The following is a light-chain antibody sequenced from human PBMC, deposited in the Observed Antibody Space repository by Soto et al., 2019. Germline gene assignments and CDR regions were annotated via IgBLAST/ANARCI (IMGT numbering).Light chain of an antibody. J-gene: IGLJ2*01. V-gene: IGLV2-14*01. CDR2: DVS. CDR3: SSYTSSSTKV. Sequence: QSALTQPASVSGSPGQSITISCTGTSRDVGGYNYVSWYQQHPGKAPKLMIYDVSNRPSGVSNRFSGSKSGNTASLTISGLQAEDEADYYCSSYTSSSTKVFGGGTQLTVL. CDR1: SRDVGGYNY.